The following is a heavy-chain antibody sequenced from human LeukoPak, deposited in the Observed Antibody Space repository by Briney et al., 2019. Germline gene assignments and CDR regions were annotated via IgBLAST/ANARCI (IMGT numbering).Heavy chain of an antibody. CDR1: GFTLSSYA. V-gene: IGHV3-23*01. J-gene: IGHJ4*02. CDR3: ARRVGADYFDY. D-gene: IGHD1-26*01. CDR2: ISGSGGST. Sequence: PGGSLRLSCAASGFTLSSYAMSWVRQAPGKGLEWVSAISGSGGSTYYADTVKGRFTISRDNSKNTLYLQMNSLRAEDTAVYYCARRVGADYFDYWGQGTLVTVSS.